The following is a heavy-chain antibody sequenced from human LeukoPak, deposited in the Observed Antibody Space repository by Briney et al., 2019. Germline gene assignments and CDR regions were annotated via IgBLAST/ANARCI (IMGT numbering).Heavy chain of an antibody. CDR2: ISPTGSTT. V-gene: IGHV3-74*01. CDR1: GFSFSGHW. D-gene: IGHD6-6*01. Sequence: GGSLRLSCIASGFSFSGHWMHWARQLPGKGQVWVSRISPTGSTTSYADFVKGRFTVSRDNAKNTLYLQVNNLRAEDTAVYYCARGPNSNWSGLDFWGQGTLLTVSS. J-gene: IGHJ4*02. CDR3: ARGPNSNWSGLDF.